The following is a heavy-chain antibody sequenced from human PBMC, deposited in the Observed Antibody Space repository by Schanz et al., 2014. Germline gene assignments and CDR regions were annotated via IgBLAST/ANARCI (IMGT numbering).Heavy chain of an antibody. Sequence: EVQLVESGGGLVQPGGSLRLSCTASGFTFSSYSMNWVRQAPGKGLEWVSYVSRSTPDIYYADSVKGRFTMSRDNAKSSVFLQTNSHRGEDTAVYYCVRDSFFAFDYWGQGTMVTVSS. V-gene: IGHV3-48*01. CDR1: GFTFSSYS. CDR2: VSRSTPDI. J-gene: IGHJ4*02. CDR3: VRDSFFAFDY. D-gene: IGHD3-3*01.